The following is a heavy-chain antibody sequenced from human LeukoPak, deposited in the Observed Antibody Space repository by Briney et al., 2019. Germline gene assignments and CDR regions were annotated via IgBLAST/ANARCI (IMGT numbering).Heavy chain of an antibody. D-gene: IGHD3-10*01. CDR2: INHSGST. CDR1: GGSFSGYY. Sequence: SETLSLTCAVYGGSFSGYYWSWIRQPPGRGLEWLGEINHSGSTNYNPSLKSRVTISVDTSKNQFSLKLSSVTAADTAVHYCARRSYDSGIYFNGWYFDFWGQGSLVTVSS. CDR3: ARRSYDSGIYFNGWYFDF. J-gene: IGHJ4*02. V-gene: IGHV4-34*01.